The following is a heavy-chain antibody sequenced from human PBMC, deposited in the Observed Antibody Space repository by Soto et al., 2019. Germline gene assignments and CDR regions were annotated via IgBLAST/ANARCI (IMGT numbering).Heavy chain of an antibody. CDR1: GYSFTNYW. J-gene: IGHJ6*02. D-gene: IGHD2-2*01. Sequence: GESLKISCKTSGYSFTNYWITWVRQTPGKGLEWMGRFDPSDSYIHYSPSFQGHVTISGDESISTVYMEWSSLKASDSAMYYCARQRGGPPATPGARDLWGQGTAVTSP. V-gene: IGHV5-10-1*01. CDR3: ARQRGGPPATPGARDL. CDR2: FDPSDSYI.